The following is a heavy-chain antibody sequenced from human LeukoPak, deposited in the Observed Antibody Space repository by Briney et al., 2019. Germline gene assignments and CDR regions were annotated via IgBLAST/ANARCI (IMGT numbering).Heavy chain of an antibody. D-gene: IGHD1-26*01. CDR2: MNPNSGNT. Sequence: ASVKVSCKASGYTFTSYDINWVRQAPGQGLEWMGWMNPNSGNTGYAQKFQGRVTMTRNTSISTTYMELSSLRSEDTAVYYCARGWGQWGLAWGFDIWGQGTMVTVSS. CDR3: ARGWGQWGLAWGFDI. J-gene: IGHJ3*02. V-gene: IGHV1-8*01. CDR1: GYTFTSYD.